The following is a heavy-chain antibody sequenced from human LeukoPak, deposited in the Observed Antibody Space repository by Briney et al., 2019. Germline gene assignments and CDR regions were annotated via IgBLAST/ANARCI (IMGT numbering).Heavy chain of an antibody. CDR3: ARVYYYGSGRNDGFDI. V-gene: IGHV1-69*13. Sequence: GASVKVSCKASGVTFSSYAISWVRQAPGQGLEWMGGIITIFGTAKYAQKFQGRVTITADESTSTAYMELGSLRSEDTAVYYCARVYYYGSGRNDGFDIWGQGTMVTVSS. CDR2: IITIFGTA. J-gene: IGHJ3*02. CDR1: GVTFSSYA. D-gene: IGHD3-10*01.